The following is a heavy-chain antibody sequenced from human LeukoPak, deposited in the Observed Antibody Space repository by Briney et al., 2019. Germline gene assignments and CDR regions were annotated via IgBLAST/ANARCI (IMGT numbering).Heavy chain of an antibody. CDR3: ARLRNFVTTNLGIDY. CDR2: ISGGGTET. Sequence: GGSLRLSCAASGFSFSGHAMSWVRQAPGKGLEWVSAISGGGTETYDADFVKGRFTISRDNSKNTLYLQMNSLRAEDTALYYCARLRNFVTTNLGIDYWGQGTLLTVSS. CDR1: GFSFSGHA. V-gene: IGHV3-23*01. D-gene: IGHD4-17*01. J-gene: IGHJ4*02.